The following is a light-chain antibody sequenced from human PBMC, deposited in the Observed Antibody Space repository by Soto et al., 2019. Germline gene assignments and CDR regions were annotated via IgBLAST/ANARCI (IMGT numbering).Light chain of an antibody. CDR2: DAS. J-gene: IGKJ1*01. CDR3: QHYNTYPWK. CDR1: QSISSW. Sequence: DIQMTQSPSTLSASVGYRVTITCRASQSISSWLAWYQQKPGKAPKLLIYDASSLESGVPSRFSGSGSGTEFTLTISSLQPGDFATYYCQHYNTYPWKFGQGTKVDIK. V-gene: IGKV1-5*01.